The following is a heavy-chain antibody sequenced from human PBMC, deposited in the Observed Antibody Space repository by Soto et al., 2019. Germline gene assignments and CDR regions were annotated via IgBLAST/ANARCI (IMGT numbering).Heavy chain of an antibody. V-gene: IGHV3-23*01. D-gene: IGHD1-26*01. CDR3: AKDISEGATTIGDY. CDR2: ISGSGGRT. CDR1: GFTFSSYA. Sequence: EVQLLESGGGLVQPGGSLRLSCAASGFTFSSYAMSWVRQAPGKGLEWVSAISGSGGRTYYADSVKGRFTISRDNSKNTLYLQMNRLIAEDTAVYYCAKDISEGATTIGDYWGQGTLVTVSS. J-gene: IGHJ4*02.